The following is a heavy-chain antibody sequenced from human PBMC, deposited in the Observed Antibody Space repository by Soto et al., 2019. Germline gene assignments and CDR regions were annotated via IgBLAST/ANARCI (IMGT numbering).Heavy chain of an antibody. CDR2: YTRST. Sequence: QVQLQESGPGLVKPSETLSLTCTVSGDSISSFYWSWIRQPPGKGLEWIGYTRSTNYNPSLKSRVTISVDTSLNQVSLRLTSVTAADTAVYYCARRGGSFDNWFDPWGQGTLVTVSS. J-gene: IGHJ5*02. V-gene: IGHV4-59*08. CDR1: GDSISSFY. CDR3: ARRGGSFDNWFDP.